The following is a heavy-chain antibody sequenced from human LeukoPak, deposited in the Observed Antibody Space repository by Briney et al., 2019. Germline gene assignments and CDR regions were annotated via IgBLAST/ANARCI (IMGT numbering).Heavy chain of an antibody. Sequence: PGGSLRLSCAASGFTFSSYWMSWVRQAPGKGLEWVANIKQDGSEKYYVDSVKGRFTISRDNSKNTLYLQMNSLRAEDTAVYYCARTGPLTLYYYDSSGYEHYFDYWGQGTLVTVSS. CDR3: ARTGPLTLYYYDSSGYEHYFDY. CDR2: IKQDGSEK. D-gene: IGHD3-22*01. V-gene: IGHV3-7*01. CDR1: GFTFSSYW. J-gene: IGHJ4*02.